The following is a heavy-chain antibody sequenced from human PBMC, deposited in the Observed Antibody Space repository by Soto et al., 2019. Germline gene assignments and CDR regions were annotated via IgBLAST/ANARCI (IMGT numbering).Heavy chain of an antibody. J-gene: IGHJ5*02. Sequence: SETLSLTCTVSGGSISSYYWSWIRQPPGKGLEWIGYIYYSGSTNYNPSLKSRVTISVDTSKNQFSLKLSSVTAADTAVYYCARQSRDSVAVAGNWFDPWGQGTLVTVSS. V-gene: IGHV4-59*08. D-gene: IGHD6-19*01. CDR3: ARQSRDSVAVAGNWFDP. CDR1: GGSISSYY. CDR2: IYYSGST.